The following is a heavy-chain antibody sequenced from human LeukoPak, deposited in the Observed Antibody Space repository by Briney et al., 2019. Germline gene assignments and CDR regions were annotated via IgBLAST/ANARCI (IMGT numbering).Heavy chain of an antibody. CDR2: ISGSGGST. CDR1: GFTFSSYA. D-gene: IGHD6-13*01. J-gene: IGHJ5*02. V-gene: IGHV3-23*01. Sequence: GGSLRLSCAASGFTFSSYAMSWVRQAPGKGLEWVSAISGSGGSTYYADSVKGRFTISRDNSKNTLYLQMNSLRAEDTAVYYCAKHGAAAGFYNWFDPWGRGTLVTVSS. CDR3: AKHGAAAGFYNWFDP.